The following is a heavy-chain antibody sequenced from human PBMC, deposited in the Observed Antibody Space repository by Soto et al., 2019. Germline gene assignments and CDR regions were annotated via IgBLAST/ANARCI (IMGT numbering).Heavy chain of an antibody. CDR3: AASCVACGGFNYYGMDV. Sequence: QVQLQESGPGLVKPSQTLSLTCAVSGGSISSGGYYWSWIRQHPGKGLEWIGYIYYSGSTYYNPSLKSRVTISVDTSKNQFSLKLSSVTAADTAVYYCAASCVACGGFNYYGMDVWGQGTTVTVSS. CDR1: GGSISSGGYY. J-gene: IGHJ6*02. D-gene: IGHD5-12*01. V-gene: IGHV4-31*11. CDR2: IYYSGST.